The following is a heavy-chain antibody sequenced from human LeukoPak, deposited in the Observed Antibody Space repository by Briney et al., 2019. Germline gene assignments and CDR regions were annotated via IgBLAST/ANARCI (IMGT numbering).Heavy chain of an antibody. CDR3: ARHDLYDTSGDGTYYFDY. J-gene: IGHJ4*02. D-gene: IGHD3-22*01. Sequence: SETLSLTCIVSGYSINSGYHWAWIRQPPGKGLGRIGSIYHSGSSYYDPSLKSRVTISIDTSKNQFSLKLSSVTAADPAVYYCARHDLYDTSGDGTYYFDYWGQGTLFTVSS. CDR2: IYHSGSS. V-gene: IGHV4-38-2*02. CDR1: GYSINSGYH.